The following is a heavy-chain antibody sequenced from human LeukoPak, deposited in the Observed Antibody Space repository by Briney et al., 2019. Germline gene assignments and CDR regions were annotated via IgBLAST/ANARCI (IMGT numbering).Heavy chain of an antibody. CDR2: INPNSGGT. D-gene: IGHD2-15*01. J-gene: IGHJ4*02. CDR1: GYTFTGYY. Sequence: ASVKVSCKASGYTFTGYYMHWVRQAPGQGLEWMGWINPNSGGTNYAQKFQGRVTMTRDTSISTAYMELSRLRSDDTAVYYCARADCSGGSCYSLLYYFDYWGQGTLVTVSS. V-gene: IGHV1-2*02. CDR3: ARADCSGGSCYSLLYYFDY.